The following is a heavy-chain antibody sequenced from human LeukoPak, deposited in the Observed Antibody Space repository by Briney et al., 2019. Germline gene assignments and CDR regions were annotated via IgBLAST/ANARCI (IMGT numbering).Heavy chain of an antibody. Sequence: GGSLRLSCSTSGFTFSSYAMHWVRQAPGKGLQYVSAICTDGGNTYYADSVKGGFTISRDNSKNTLYLQMNSLRAEDTAVYYCVRGGRYRGSPADYWGKEPRVPVS. V-gene: IGHV3-64*04. J-gene: IGHJ4*02. CDR3: VRGGRYRGSPADY. CDR2: ICTDGGNT. CDR1: GFTFSSYA. D-gene: IGHD3-16*02.